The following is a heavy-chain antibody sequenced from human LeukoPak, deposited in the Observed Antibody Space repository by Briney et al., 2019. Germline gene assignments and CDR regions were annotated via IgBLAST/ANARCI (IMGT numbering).Heavy chain of an antibody. V-gene: IGHV1-24*01. CDR3: ASRITMVRGVIITISGFDY. CDR2: FDPEDGET. Sequence: GASVKVSCKVSGYTLTELSMHWVRQAPGKGLEWMGGFDPEDGETIYAQKFQGRVTMTEDTSTDTAYMELSSLRSEDTAAYYCASRITMVRGVIITISGFDYWGQGTLVTVSS. D-gene: IGHD3-10*01. CDR1: GYTLTELS. J-gene: IGHJ4*02.